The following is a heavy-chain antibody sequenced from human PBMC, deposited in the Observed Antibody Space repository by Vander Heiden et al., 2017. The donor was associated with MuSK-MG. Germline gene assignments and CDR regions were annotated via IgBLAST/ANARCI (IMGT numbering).Heavy chain of an antibody. Sequence: QVQLVQSGAEVKKPGASVKVSCKASGYTFTSYGISWVRQAPGQGLEWMGWISAYNGNTNYAQKLQGRVTMTTDTSTSTAYMEMRSLRSEDTAVYYCARDMLEGGGGVVIILDYWCQGTLVTVSS. D-gene: IGHD3-3*01. CDR3: ARDMLEGGGGVVIILDY. V-gene: IGHV1-18*01. CDR2: ISAYNGNT. J-gene: IGHJ4*02. CDR1: GYTFTSYG.